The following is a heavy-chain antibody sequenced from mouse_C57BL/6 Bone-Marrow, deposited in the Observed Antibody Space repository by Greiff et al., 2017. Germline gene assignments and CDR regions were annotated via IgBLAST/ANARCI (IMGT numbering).Heavy chain of an antibody. CDR3: ARGRENWDVDY. J-gene: IGHJ2*01. D-gene: IGHD4-1*01. Sequence: VQLQQPGAELVRPGSSVKLSCKASGYTFTSYWMDWVKQRPGQGLEWIGNIYPSDSETHYNQKFKDKATLTVDKSSSTAYMQLSSLTSEDSAVYYCARGRENWDVDYWGQGTTLTVSS. CDR1: GYTFTSYW. V-gene: IGHV1-61*01. CDR2: IYPSDSET.